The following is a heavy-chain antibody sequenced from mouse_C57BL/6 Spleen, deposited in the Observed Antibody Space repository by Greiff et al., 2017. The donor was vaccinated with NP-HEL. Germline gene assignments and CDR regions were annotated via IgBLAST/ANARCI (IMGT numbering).Heavy chain of an antibody. Sequence: QVTLKVSGPGILQPSQTLSLTCSFSGFSLSTFGMGVGWIRQPSGKGLEWLAHIWWDDDKYYNPALKSRLTISKDTSKNQVFLKIANVDTADTATYYCARMCITTAPVPYYFDYWGQGTTLTVSS. CDR2: IWWDDDK. D-gene: IGHD1-1*01. CDR3: ARMCITTAPVPYYFDY. V-gene: IGHV8-8*01. J-gene: IGHJ2*01. CDR1: GFSLSTFGMG.